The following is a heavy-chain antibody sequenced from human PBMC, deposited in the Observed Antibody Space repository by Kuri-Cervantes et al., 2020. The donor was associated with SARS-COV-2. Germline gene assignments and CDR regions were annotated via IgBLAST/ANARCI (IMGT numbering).Heavy chain of an antibody. CDR3: AHRGYYDSSGSLDY. D-gene: IGHD3-22*01. V-gene: IGHV2-5*02. CDR1: GFSLSTSGVG. J-gene: IGHJ4*02. CDR2: IYWDDDK. Sequence: SGPTLVKPTQTLTLTCTFSGFSLSTSGVGVGWIRQPPGKALEWLALIYWDDDKRYSPSLNSRLTITKDTSKNQVVLTMTNMDPVDTATYYCAHRGYYDSSGSLDYWGQGTLVTVSS.